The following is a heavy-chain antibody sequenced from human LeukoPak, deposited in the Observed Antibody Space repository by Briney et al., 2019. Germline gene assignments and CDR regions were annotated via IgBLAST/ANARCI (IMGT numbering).Heavy chain of an antibody. CDR3: ARDRFEMTTIVGATPYAFDI. D-gene: IGHD1-26*01. V-gene: IGHV7-4-1*02. J-gene: IGHJ3*02. CDR2: INTNTGNP. CDR1: GYTFTSYA. Sequence: ASVKVSCKASGYTFTSYAMNWVRQAPGQGLEWMGWINTNTGNPTYAQGFTGRFVFSLDTSVSTAYLQISSLKAEDTAVYYCARDRFEMTTIVGATPYAFDIWGRGTMVTVSS.